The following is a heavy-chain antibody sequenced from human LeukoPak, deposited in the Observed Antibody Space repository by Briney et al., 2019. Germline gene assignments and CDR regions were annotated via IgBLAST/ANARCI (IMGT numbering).Heavy chain of an antibody. CDR1: GFTFSSYS. CDR3: ARVDSSGYILDY. Sequence: PGGSLRLSCAASGFTFSSYSMNWVRQAPGKGLEWVSSISSSSSYIYYADSVKGRFTISRDNAKNSLYPQMNSLRAEDTAVYYCARVDSSGYILDYWGQGTLVTVSS. V-gene: IGHV3-21*01. J-gene: IGHJ4*02. CDR2: ISSSSSYI. D-gene: IGHD3-22*01.